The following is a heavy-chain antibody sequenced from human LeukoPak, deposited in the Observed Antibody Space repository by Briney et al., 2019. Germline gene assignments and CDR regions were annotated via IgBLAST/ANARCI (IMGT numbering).Heavy chain of an antibody. CDR2: IYAGEYDT. CDR3: ARLIRAPYYFDY. Sequence: GESLKISCKGSGYIFTSYWSGWARQTPGKGLEWMGIIYAGEYDTRYSPSLQGQVTISADKSISTAYLQWSSLKASDTAMYYCARLIRAPYYFDYWGQGTLVTVSS. J-gene: IGHJ4*02. V-gene: IGHV5-51*01. CDR1: GYIFTSYW.